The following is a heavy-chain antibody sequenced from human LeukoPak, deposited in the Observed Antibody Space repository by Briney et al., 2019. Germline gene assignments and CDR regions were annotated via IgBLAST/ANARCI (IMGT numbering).Heavy chain of an antibody. V-gene: IGHV3-21*04. CDR3: ARDHAYGHFDY. J-gene: IGHJ4*02. D-gene: IGHD3-10*01. CDR2: ITRSSYI. Sequence: GGSLRLSCAASGFTFNTYSMNWVRQAPGKGLEWVSSITRSSYIYYADSVKGRFTISRDNSKNTLYLQMNSLRAEDTAVYYCARDHAYGHFDYWGQGTLVTVSS. CDR1: GFTFNTYS.